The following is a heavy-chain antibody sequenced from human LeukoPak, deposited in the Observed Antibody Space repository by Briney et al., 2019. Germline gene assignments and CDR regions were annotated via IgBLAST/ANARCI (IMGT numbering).Heavy chain of an antibody. CDR2: IYTSGST. V-gene: IGHV4-4*07. J-gene: IGHJ4*02. D-gene: IGHD1-26*01. Sequence: PSETLSLTCTVSGGSISSYYWSWIRQPAGKGLEWIGRIYTSGSTNYNPSLKSRVTMSVDTSKNQFSLKLVSVPAPAPTVSYFPRDRRGWVIGYWGQGTLVTVSS. CDR1: GGSISSYY. CDR3: PRDRRGWVIGY.